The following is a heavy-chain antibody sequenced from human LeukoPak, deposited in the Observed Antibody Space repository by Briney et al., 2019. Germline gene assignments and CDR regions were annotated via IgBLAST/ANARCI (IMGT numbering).Heavy chain of an antibody. CDR3: ASRGDDYDILTGYNYYFDY. D-gene: IGHD3-9*01. V-gene: IGHV3-66*01. CDR2: LYGDAST. J-gene: IGHJ4*02. CDR1: GFTVSTNY. Sequence: GGSLRLSCAASGFTVSTNYMSWVRQAPGKGLEWISVLYGDASTNYADSVKGRFTISRDDSKNTLYLQMNSLRAEDTAVYYCASRGDDYDILTGYNYYFDYWGQGTLVTVSS.